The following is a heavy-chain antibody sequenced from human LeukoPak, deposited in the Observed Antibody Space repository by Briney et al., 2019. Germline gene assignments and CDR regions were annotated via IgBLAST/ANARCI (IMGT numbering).Heavy chain of an antibody. CDR1: GFTFNNYG. D-gene: IGHD4-23*01. Sequence: GGSLRLSCAASGFTFNNYGMSWVRQAPGKGLEWVSGISGSGGSTYYADSVKGRFTISRDNAKNSLYLQMNSLRAEDTAVYYCARDRWPFDYWGQGTLVTVSS. V-gene: IGHV3-23*01. CDR2: ISGSGGST. CDR3: ARDRWPFDY. J-gene: IGHJ4*02.